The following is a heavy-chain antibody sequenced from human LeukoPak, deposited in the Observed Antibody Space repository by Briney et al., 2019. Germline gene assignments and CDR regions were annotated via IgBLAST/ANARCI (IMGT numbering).Heavy chain of an antibody. Sequence: SETLSLTCTVSGGSITSSSYYWGWIRQPPGKGLEWIGSIYYSGSTYYNPSLKSRVTISVDTSKNQFSLNLSSVTAADTAVYYCAPYCSSTSCYSEGDYWGQGILLTVSS. J-gene: IGHJ4*02. D-gene: IGHD2-2*02. CDR3: APYCSSTSCYSEGDY. CDR2: IYYSGST. V-gene: IGHV4-39*01. CDR1: GGSITSSSYY.